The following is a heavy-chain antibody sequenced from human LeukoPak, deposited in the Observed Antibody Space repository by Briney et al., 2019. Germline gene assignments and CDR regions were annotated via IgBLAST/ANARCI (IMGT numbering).Heavy chain of an antibody. V-gene: IGHV4-38-2*02. CDR3: ARVPHGETIFGVVLYWFDP. CDR1: SYSISSGYY. J-gene: IGHJ5*02. D-gene: IGHD3-3*01. Sequence: SETLSLTCTVSSYSISSGYYWGWIRQPPGKGLEWIGSIYHSGSTYYNPSLKSRVTISVDTSKNQFSLRLSSVTAADTAVYYCARVPHGETIFGVVLYWFDPWGQGTLVTASS. CDR2: IYHSGST.